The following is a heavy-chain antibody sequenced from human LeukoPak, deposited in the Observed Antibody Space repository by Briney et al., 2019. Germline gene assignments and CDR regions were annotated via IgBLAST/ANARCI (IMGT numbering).Heavy chain of an antibody. D-gene: IGHD3-10*01. CDR1: GFTFRSFW. J-gene: IGHJ3*02. Sequence: TGGSLRLSCAASGFTFRSFWMHWVRQTPGKGLVWVSRINGDGSNTTYADSVKGRFTSSRDTAKNTVYLQMNSLRAEDTAVYYRTRGSGSYSSDAFDIWGQGTMVTVSS. CDR3: TRGSGSYSSDAFDI. CDR2: INGDGSNT. V-gene: IGHV3-74*01.